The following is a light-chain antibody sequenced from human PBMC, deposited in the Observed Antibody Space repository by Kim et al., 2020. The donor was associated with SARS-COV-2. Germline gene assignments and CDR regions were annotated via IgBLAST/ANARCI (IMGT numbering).Light chain of an antibody. V-gene: IGKV3-20*01. CDR1: QSVSSSY. J-gene: IGKJ2*03. CDR3: QQYGSSPPYS. Sequence: PGESATLSCRASQSVSSSYLAWYQQKPGQAPRLLIYGASSRATGIPDRFSGSGSGTDFTLTISRLEPEDFAVYYCQQYGSSPPYSFGQGTKLEI. CDR2: GAS.